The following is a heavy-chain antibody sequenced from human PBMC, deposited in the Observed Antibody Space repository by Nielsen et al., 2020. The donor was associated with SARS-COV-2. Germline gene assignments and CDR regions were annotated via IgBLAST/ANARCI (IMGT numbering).Heavy chain of an antibody. CDR1: GFTFSSYW. D-gene: IGHD6-13*01. V-gene: IGHV3-7*05. CDR2: IKQDGSEK. Sequence: GGSLRLSCAASGFTFSSYWMSWVRQAPGKGLEWVANIKQDGSEKYYVDSVKGRFTISRDNAKNSLYLQMNSLRAEDTAVYYCARDILWGQLVLDYWGQGTLVTVSS. J-gene: IGHJ4*02. CDR3: ARDILWGQLVLDY.